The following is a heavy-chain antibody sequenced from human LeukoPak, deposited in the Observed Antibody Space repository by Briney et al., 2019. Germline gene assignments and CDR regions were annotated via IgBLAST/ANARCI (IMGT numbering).Heavy chain of an antibody. CDR1: GYSFTSYW. J-gene: IGHJ6*02. V-gene: IGHV5-51*01. CDR2: IYPGDSDT. Sequence: GESLKISCKGSGYSFTSYWIGWVRQIPGKGLGWMGIIYPGDSDTRYSPSFQGQVTISADKSISTAYLQWSSLKASDTAMYYCARHGRIQLWLRRSDYYYGMDVWGQGTTVTVSS. D-gene: IGHD5-18*01. CDR3: ARHGRIQLWLRRSDYYYGMDV.